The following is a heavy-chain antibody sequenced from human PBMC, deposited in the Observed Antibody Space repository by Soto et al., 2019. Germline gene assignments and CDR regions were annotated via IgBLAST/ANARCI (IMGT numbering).Heavy chain of an antibody. V-gene: IGHV3-74*01. CDR1: GFRFSDYW. J-gene: IGHJ3*02. D-gene: IGHD3-9*01. Sequence: EVQVVESGGDLVQPGGSLRLSCAASGFRFSDYWMHWVRQVPGKGLVWVSRVTSDGRDTIYAGSVIGRFTVSRDNAKKRMFLQMNSLSIDDTAMYYCARGAVDHAFDIWGQGTMVTVSS. CDR3: ARGAVDHAFDI. CDR2: VTSDGRDT.